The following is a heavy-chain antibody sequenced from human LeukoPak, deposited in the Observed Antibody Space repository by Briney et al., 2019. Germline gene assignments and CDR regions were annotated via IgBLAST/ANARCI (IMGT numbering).Heavy chain of an antibody. J-gene: IGHJ6*02. D-gene: IGHD6-13*01. V-gene: IGHV1-8*01. CDR3: ARENVNRGSSWGYDYFGMDV. CDR1: GYTFTSSYD. Sequence: ASVKVSCTASGYTFTSSYDFNWVRQAPGQGLEWMGWMNPYSGITGYPQKFQGRVTMTRDTSISTAYMELSSLTSEDTAVYFCARENVNRGSSWGYDYFGMDVWGQGTAVTVSS. CDR2: MNPYSGIT.